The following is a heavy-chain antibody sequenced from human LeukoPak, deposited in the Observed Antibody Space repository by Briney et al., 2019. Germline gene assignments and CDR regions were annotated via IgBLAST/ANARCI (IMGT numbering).Heavy chain of an antibody. J-gene: IGHJ5*02. CDR2: IYVDGRTT. CDR1: GFTFSSYW. Sequence: HTGGSLRLSCAASGFTFSSYWMHWVRQPPGKGLVWVSRIYVDGRTTNYADSVKGRFTISRDNAKNTVYLEMNSLSVEDTATYYCIRDFRSADLWGQGTLVTVTS. CDR3: IRDFRSADL. V-gene: IGHV3-74*01.